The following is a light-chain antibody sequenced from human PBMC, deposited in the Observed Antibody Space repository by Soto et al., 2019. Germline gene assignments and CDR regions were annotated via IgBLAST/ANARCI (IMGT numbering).Light chain of an antibody. V-gene: IGLV4-69*01. CDR1: SVHSSYA. CDR3: QTWGSGIQV. CDR2: LNSDGSH. Sequence: QLVLTQSPSASASLGASVKLTCTLSSVHSSYAIAWHQQQPEKGPRYLMKLNSDGSHSKGDGIPDRFSGSSSGAERYLTISSLQSEDEADYYCQTWGSGIQVFGTGTKVTVL. J-gene: IGLJ1*01.